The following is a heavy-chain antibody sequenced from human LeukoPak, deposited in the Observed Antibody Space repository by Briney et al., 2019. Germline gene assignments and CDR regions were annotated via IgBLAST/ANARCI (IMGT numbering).Heavy chain of an antibody. CDR2: ISYDGSTK. J-gene: IGHJ4*02. CDR1: GFTFSNYA. Sequence: QPGGSLRLSCEASGFTFSNYAMHWVRRAPGKWLEWVALISYDGSTKHYADSVKGRFTISRDNSKNTLSLQINSLRSEDTAVYYCAKDLHYYGPGSSPQYWGQGTPVTVSS. CDR3: AKDLHYYGPGSSPQY. V-gene: IGHV3-30*18. D-gene: IGHD3-10*01.